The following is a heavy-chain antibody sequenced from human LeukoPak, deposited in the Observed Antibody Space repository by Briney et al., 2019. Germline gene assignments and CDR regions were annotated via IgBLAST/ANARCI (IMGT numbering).Heavy chain of an antibody. CDR3: ARGGRDGYNNLDY. D-gene: IGHD5-24*01. J-gene: IGHJ4*02. V-gene: IGHV4-59*01. CDR2: IYYTGRT. Sequence: EPSETLSLTCTVSGGSISSYYWSWIRQPPGKGLEWIGDIYYTGRTNYNPSLKSRVSISVDTSKNQFSLKLNSVTAADTGVYYCARGGRDGYNNLDYWGRGTLVTVSS. CDR1: GGSISSYY.